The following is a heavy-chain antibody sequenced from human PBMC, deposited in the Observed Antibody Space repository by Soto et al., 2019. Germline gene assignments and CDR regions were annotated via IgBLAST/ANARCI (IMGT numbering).Heavy chain of an antibody. D-gene: IGHD2-2*01. Sequence: ASVKVSCKASGYTFTSYGISWVRQAPGQGLEWMRWISAYNGNTNYAQKLQGRVTMTTDTSTSTAYMELRSLRSDDTAVYYCARDRVVVVPAAGNWFDPWGQGTLVTVSS. CDR1: GYTFTSYG. J-gene: IGHJ5*02. CDR3: ARDRVVVVPAAGNWFDP. CDR2: ISAYNGNT. V-gene: IGHV1-18*04.